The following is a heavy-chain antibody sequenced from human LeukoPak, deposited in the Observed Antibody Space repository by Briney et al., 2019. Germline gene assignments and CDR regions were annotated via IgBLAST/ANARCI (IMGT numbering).Heavy chain of an antibody. J-gene: IGHJ5*02. D-gene: IGHD3-9*01. CDR3: AKGGLSGYYDILTGAPLADAFDP. CDR2: ISGSGGST. CDR1: GFTFCSYA. V-gene: IGHV3-23*01. Sequence: PGGSLRLSCAASGFTFCSYAMSWVRPAPGKGLEWVSAISGSGGSTSYADSVKGRFTISRDNSKNYLYLQMNSLRAEDTAVYYCAKGGLSGYYDILTGAPLADAFDPWGQGTLVTVSS.